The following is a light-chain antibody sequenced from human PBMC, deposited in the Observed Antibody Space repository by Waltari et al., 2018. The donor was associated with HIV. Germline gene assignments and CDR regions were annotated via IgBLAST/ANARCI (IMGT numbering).Light chain of an antibody. V-gene: IGLV2-8*01. CDR2: EVT. CDR3: SSFANRDGFYVL. J-gene: IGLJ2*01. CDR1: HSDIGTYDY. Sequence: QSALTQPPSASGSPRQSVTLSRTGTHSDIGTYDYVSWYQQHPGKAPKLVISEVTKRPSGVSDRFSGSKSGNTAFLTVSGLQAEDEADYYCSSFANRDGFYVLFGGGTRLTVL.